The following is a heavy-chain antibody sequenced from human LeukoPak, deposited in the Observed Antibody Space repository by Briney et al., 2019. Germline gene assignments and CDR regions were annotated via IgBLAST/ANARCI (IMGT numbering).Heavy chain of an antibody. CDR2: IWYDGSKK. D-gene: IGHD7-27*01. J-gene: IGHJ4*02. CDR1: GFTFSNYG. CDR3: AREGKTGDMYYFDY. Sequence: GRSLTLSCAASGFTFSNYGMQWVRQAPGQGLEWVAVIWYDGSKKYYADSVKGRFIISRDDSKNTLYLQMNSLRAEDAAVYYCAREGKTGDMYYFDYWGQGTLVTVSS. V-gene: IGHV3-33*01.